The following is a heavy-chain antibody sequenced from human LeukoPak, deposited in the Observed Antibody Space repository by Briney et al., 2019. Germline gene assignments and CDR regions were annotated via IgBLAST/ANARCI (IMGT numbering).Heavy chain of an antibody. D-gene: IGHD3-22*01. CDR3: ARHPAFYYDSLGEFDY. V-gene: IGHV4-39*07. Sequence: PSETLSLTCTVSGGYIITSGHYWGWIRQPPGKGLEWIGSIYYTGVTSTNPFFRSRMSISVDTSKNQFSLNLTSVTAADAAVYYCARHPAFYYDSLGEFDYWGQGTLVTVSS. J-gene: IGHJ4*02. CDR2: IYYTGVT. CDR1: GGYIITSGHY.